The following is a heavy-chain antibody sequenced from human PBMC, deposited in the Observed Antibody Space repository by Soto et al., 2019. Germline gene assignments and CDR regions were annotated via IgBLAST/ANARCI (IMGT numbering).Heavy chain of an antibody. D-gene: IGHD1-7*01. CDR2: IYSGNST. V-gene: IGHV3-53*01. CDR3: ARNWNYAFDI. Sequence: GGSLRLSCAASAFTVISNYMSWVRQAPGKGLEWVSVIYSGNSTSYADSVKGRFTISRDNSKNTLYLQMSSLRAEDTAVYYCARNWNYAFDIWGQGTMVTVSS. J-gene: IGHJ3*02. CDR1: AFTVISNY.